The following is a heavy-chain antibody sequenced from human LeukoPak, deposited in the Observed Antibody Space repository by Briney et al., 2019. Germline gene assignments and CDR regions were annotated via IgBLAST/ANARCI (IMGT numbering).Heavy chain of an antibody. V-gene: IGHV4-59*01. D-gene: IGHD3-22*01. CDR1: GDSISTYY. Sequence: SETLSLTCTVSGDSISTYYWSWIRQPPGKGLEWIGNIYDSGSTNYNPSLKSRVTISVDTSKNQCSLKLSSVTAADTAVYYCARQSISGSSLSYFDYWGQGTLVNVSS. CDR3: ARQSISGSSLSYFDY. J-gene: IGHJ4*02. CDR2: IYDSGST.